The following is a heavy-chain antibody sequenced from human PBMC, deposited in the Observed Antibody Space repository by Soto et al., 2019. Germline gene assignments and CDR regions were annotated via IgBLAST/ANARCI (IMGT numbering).Heavy chain of an antibody. CDR3: AKDLPFSGYSGYDYGYFDY. CDR1: GFTFSSYA. Sequence: GGSLRLSCAASGFTFSSYAMSWVRQAPGKGLEWVSAISGSGGSTYYADSVKGRFTISRDNSKNTLYLQMNSLRAEDTAVYYCAKDLPFSGYSGYDYGYFDYWGQGTLVTVSS. D-gene: IGHD5-12*01. V-gene: IGHV3-23*01. J-gene: IGHJ4*02. CDR2: ISGSGGST.